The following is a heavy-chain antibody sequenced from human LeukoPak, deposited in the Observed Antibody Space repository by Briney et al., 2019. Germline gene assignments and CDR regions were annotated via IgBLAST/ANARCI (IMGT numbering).Heavy chain of an antibody. CDR2: IIASSGAT. Sequence: GGSLRLSCAASGFSFSNYVMSWVRQAPGKGLEWVSLIIASSGATFYADSVKGRFTISRDNSKNTLYMQMNSLRAVDTALYYCAKGGFDYVEMGYFDYWGQGTLVTVSS. CDR3: AKGGFDYVEMGYFDY. V-gene: IGHV3-23*01. CDR1: GFSFSNYV. J-gene: IGHJ4*02. D-gene: IGHD5-12*01.